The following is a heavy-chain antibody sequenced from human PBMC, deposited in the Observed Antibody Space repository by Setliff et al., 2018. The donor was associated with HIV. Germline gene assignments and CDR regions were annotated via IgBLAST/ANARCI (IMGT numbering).Heavy chain of an antibody. CDR3: ARAIPGYSFGYDYFDY. CDR2: INIKNVNT. J-gene: IGHJ4*02. CDR1: GYTFNRYA. Sequence: ASVKVSCKTSGYTFNRYAISWVRQAPGQGPEWVGWINIKNVNTYYAQKFQGRVTLTTDTSASTAYMELTSLRSDDTAVYYCARAIPGYSFGYDYFDYWGQGTLVTVSS. V-gene: IGHV1-18*01. D-gene: IGHD5-18*01.